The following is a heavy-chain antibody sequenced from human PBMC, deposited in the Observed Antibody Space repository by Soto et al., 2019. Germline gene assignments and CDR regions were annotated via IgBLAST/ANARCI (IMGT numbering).Heavy chain of an antibody. Sequence: SETLSLTCTVSGGSISSYYWIWIWQPPGKGLEWIGYIYYSGSTNYNPSLKSRVTISVDTSKNQFSLKLSSVTAADTAVYYCARDSRRGGYFDYWGQGTLVTVSS. D-gene: IGHD2-15*01. CDR1: GGSISSYY. CDR3: ARDSRRGGYFDY. CDR2: IYYSGST. V-gene: IGHV4-59*01. J-gene: IGHJ4*02.